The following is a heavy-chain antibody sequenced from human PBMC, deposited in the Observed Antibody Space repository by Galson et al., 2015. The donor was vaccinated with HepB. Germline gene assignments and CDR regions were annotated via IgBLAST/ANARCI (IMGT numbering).Heavy chain of an antibody. Sequence: PALVKPTQTLTLTCTFPGFSLPSRPVGVGWLRQPPGKALECLALIYWDDDKRYSPSLKNRLTINKDISKNQVVLTMTNMDPVDTATYFCAHRVHYNGNWNGGSFDYWGQGALVIVSS. J-gene: IGHJ4*02. V-gene: IGHV2-5*02. CDR3: AHRVHYNGNWNGGSFDY. D-gene: IGHD1-1*01. CDR1: GFSLPSRPVG. CDR2: IYWDDDK.